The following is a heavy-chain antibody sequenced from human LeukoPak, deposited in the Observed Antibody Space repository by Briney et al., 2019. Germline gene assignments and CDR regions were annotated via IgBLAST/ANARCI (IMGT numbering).Heavy chain of an antibody. Sequence: SVKVSCKASGGTFSSYAISWVRQAPGQGLEWMGGIIPIFGTANYAQKFQGRVTITADESTSTAYMELSSLRSEDTAVYYCARDRGYRSVTTHYYYYYMDVWGKGTTVTVSS. CDR1: GGTFSSYA. J-gene: IGHJ6*03. V-gene: IGHV1-69*13. CDR2: IIPIFGTA. D-gene: IGHD4-11*01. CDR3: ARDRGYRSVTTHYYYYYMDV.